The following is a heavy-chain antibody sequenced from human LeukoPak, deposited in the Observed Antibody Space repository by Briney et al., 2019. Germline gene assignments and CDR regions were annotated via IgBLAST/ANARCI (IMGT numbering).Heavy chain of an antibody. J-gene: IGHJ4*02. V-gene: IGHV3-21*01. CDR3: AREPTSMGSAY. CDR2: VSSNRDYI. Sequence: KPGGSLRLSCAASGFTFSNAWMSWVRQAPGKGLEWVSSVSSNRDYIYYADSVKGRFTISRYNARNSLYLQMNSLRADDAAVYYCAREPTSMGSAYWGQGTLVTVSS. CDR1: GFTFSNAW. D-gene: IGHD5-18*01.